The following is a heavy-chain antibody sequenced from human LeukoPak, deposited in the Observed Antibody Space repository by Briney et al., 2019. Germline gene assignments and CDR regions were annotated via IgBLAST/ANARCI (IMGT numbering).Heavy chain of an antibody. CDR1: GFTFSSYA. CDR3: AKDVIVVVVAAYNWFAP. CDR2: ISGSGGST. V-gene: IGHV3-23*01. J-gene: IGHJ5*02. Sequence: GGSLRLSCAASGFTFSSYAMSWVRQAPGKGLEWVSAISGSGGSTYYADSVKGRFTISRDNSKNTLYLKMNSLRAEDTAVYYCAKDVIVVVVAAYNWFAPWGQGPLVTVSS. D-gene: IGHD2-15*01.